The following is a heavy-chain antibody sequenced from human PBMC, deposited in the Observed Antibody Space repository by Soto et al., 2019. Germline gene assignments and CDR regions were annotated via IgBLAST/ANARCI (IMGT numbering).Heavy chain of an antibody. V-gene: IGHV3-7*01. D-gene: IGHD3-10*01. CDR2: INQDGSEK. CDR1: GFTFSTYY. Sequence: EVQLVESGGGLVQPGGSLRLSCAAFGFTFSTYYMSWVRQAPGKGLEWVANINQDGSEKYYVGSVKGRFTISRDNAKNSQYRQMNSLRAEDTAVYYCAGVGGAWYSDLWGRGTLVTVSS. CDR3: AGVGGAWYSDL. J-gene: IGHJ2*01.